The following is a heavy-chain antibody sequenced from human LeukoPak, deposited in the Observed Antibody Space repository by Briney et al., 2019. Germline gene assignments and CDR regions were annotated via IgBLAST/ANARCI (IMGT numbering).Heavy chain of an antibody. D-gene: IGHD3-10*01. Sequence: ASVKVSCKASGYTLISYAISWVRQAPGQGLEWMGWITAYNGYTTYAQKLQGRVTMTTDPSTSTAYMELRSLRSDDTAVYYCARAWFGELSRYYYYYGMDVWGQGTTVTVSS. CDR2: ITAYNGYT. J-gene: IGHJ6*02. CDR1: GYTLISYA. V-gene: IGHV1-18*01. CDR3: ARAWFGELSRYYYYYGMDV.